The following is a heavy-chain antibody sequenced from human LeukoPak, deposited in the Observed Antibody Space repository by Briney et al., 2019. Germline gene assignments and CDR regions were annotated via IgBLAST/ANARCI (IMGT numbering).Heavy chain of an antibody. J-gene: IGHJ4*02. CDR1: GGSFNGYY. V-gene: IGHV4-34*01. D-gene: IGHD3-9*01. CDR3: ARGILADY. CDR2: INHSGST. Sequence: PSETLSLTCAVYGGSFNGYYWSWIRQPPGKGLEWIGEINHSGSTNYNPSLKSRVTISVDTSKNQFSLKLSSVTAADTAVYYCARGILADYWGQGTLVTVSS.